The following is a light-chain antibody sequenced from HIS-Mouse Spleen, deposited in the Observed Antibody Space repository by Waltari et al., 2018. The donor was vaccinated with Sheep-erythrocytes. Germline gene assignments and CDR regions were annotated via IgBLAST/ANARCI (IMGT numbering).Light chain of an antibody. J-gene: IGLJ2*01. CDR1: KLGDKY. CDR2: QDS. Sequence: SYELTQPPSVSVSPGQTASITCSGDKLGDKYACWYQQKPGQPPVLVIYQDSKRPSGIPERFSGSTSGNTATLTISGTQAMDEADYYCQAWDSSTAVFGGGTKLTVL. CDR3: QAWDSSTAV. V-gene: IGLV3-1*01.